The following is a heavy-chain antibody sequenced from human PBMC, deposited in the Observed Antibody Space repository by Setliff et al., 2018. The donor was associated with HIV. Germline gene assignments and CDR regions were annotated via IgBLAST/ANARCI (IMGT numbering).Heavy chain of an antibody. CDR3: ARARYGTSFDP. V-gene: IGHV4-59*01. CDR1: GGSIRSYY. D-gene: IGHD3-9*01. Sequence: SETLSLTCTVSGGSIRSYYWSWIRQPPGKGLEWIGYIYYSGSTNYNPSLKSRVTISVDTSKNQFSLKLSSVTAADTAVYFCARARYGTSFDPWGQGTLVTVSS. CDR2: IYYSGST. J-gene: IGHJ5*02.